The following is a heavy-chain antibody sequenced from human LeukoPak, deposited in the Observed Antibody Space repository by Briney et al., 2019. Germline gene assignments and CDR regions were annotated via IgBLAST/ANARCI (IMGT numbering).Heavy chain of an antibody. J-gene: IGHJ4*02. Sequence: SGTLSLTCAVSGGSISSSNWWSWVRPPPGRGLEWIGYIYYSGSTNYNPSLKSRVTISVDTSKNQFSLKLSSVTAADTAVYYCARDTYYYDSSGYLGYWGQGTLVTVSS. CDR1: GGSISSSNW. CDR2: IYYSGST. V-gene: IGHV4-4*02. D-gene: IGHD3-22*01. CDR3: ARDTYYYDSSGYLGY.